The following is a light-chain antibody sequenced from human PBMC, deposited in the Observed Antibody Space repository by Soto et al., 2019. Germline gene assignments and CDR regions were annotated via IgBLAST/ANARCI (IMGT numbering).Light chain of an antibody. J-gene: IGKJ2*01. CDR1: QSVSSY. CDR3: QQRSDWPS. CDR2: DAS. Sequence: EVVLTQSPATLSLSPGERATLSCWASQSVSSYLAWYQQKLGQAPRLLIYDASNRATGIPARFSGSGSGTDFTLTISSLEPEDFAVYYCQQRSDWPSFGQGTKLEIK. V-gene: IGKV3-11*01.